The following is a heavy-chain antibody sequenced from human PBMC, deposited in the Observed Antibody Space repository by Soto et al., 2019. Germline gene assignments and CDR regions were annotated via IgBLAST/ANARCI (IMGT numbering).Heavy chain of an antibody. CDR1: GYNFRHYY. D-gene: IGHD6-13*01. Sequence: PGESLKISCQASGYNFRHYYIAWVRQKPGRGLEWVGLIYPGDSDVRYSPSVQGQVTISVDRSTDTAYLQWNSLRASDSGTYYCAKQRKVTTAAGQMSFDAWGQGTLVTVSS. CDR3: AKQRKVTTAAGQMSFDA. J-gene: IGHJ4*02. V-gene: IGHV5-51*01. CDR2: IYPGDSDV.